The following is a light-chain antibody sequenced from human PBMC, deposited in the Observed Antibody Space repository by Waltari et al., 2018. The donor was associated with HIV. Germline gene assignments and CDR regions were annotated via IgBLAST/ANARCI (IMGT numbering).Light chain of an antibody. V-gene: IGLV2-14*01. CDR1: TTDF. Sequence: QSVLTQPASVSGSPGQSITISCTGTTTDFVSWYQQYPAKAPKLIIYRVNARPSGISLRCSGSKSGYTASLTISGLQAEDEAHYYCRSFVSPHTLMFGGGTTLTVL. CDR2: RVN. J-gene: IGLJ3*02. CDR3: RSFVSPHTLM.